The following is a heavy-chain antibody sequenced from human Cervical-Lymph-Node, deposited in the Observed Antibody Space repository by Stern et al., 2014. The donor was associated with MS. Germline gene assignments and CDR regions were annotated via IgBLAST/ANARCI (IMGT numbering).Heavy chain of an antibody. V-gene: IGHV3-30*18. Sequence: VHLVESGGGVVQPGRSLRLSCAASGFTFSSYGMHWVRQAPGKGLEWVAVISYDGSNKYYADSVKGRFTISRDNSKNTLYLQMNSLRAEDTAVYYCAKDQDIVATTLDYWGQGTLVTVSS. D-gene: IGHD5-12*01. J-gene: IGHJ4*02. CDR2: ISYDGSNK. CDR1: GFTFSSYG. CDR3: AKDQDIVATTLDY.